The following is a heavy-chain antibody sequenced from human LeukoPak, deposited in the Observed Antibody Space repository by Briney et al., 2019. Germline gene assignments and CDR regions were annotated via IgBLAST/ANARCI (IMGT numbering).Heavy chain of an antibody. Sequence: PGGSLRLSCAASGFTFTTYDMNWVRQAPVKGLEWVSYISRDSAYMYLADSVKGRFTISRDNAKNSLYLQMNSLRGEDTAVYYCARDDASTARASGMDVWGKGTTVTVSS. CDR2: ISRDSAYM. D-gene: IGHD6-6*01. J-gene: IGHJ6*04. CDR1: GFTFTTYD. V-gene: IGHV3-21*01. CDR3: ARDDASTARASGMDV.